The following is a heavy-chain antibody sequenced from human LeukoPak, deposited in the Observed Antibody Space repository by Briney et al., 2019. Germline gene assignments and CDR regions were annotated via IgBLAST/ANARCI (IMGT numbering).Heavy chain of an antibody. V-gene: IGHV3-21*01. CDR1: GFKFSSYS. CDR3: ARGGYCSNGVCSDYYMDV. J-gene: IGHJ6*03. CDR2: ISSSSSYI. D-gene: IGHD2-8*01. Sequence: GGSLRLSCAASGFKFSSYSMKWVRQAPGKGLEWVSFISSSSSYIYYADSVKGRFTISRDNAKNSLYLQMNSLRAEDTAVYYCARGGYCSNGVCSDYYMDVWGKGTTVTVSS.